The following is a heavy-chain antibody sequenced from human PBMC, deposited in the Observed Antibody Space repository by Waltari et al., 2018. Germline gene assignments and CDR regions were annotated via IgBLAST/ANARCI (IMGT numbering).Heavy chain of an antibody. CDR2: IIPILGTA. V-gene: IGHV1-69*05. CDR3: ATGGLYGDYTEVYFDY. Sequence: QVQLVQSGAEVKKPGSSVKVSCKASGGTFSSYAISWVRQAPGQGLEWMGGIIPILGTANYAQKFQGRVTMTTDESTSTAYMELSSLRSEDTAVYYCATGGLYGDYTEVYFDYWGQGTLVTVSS. J-gene: IGHJ4*02. D-gene: IGHD4-17*01. CDR1: GGTFSSYA.